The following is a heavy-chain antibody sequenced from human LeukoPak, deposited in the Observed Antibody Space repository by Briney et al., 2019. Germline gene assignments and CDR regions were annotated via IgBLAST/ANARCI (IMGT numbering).Heavy chain of an antibody. V-gene: IGHV3-15*01. CDR3: TTPLYDFWSGYNQEDYYMHV. J-gene: IGHJ6*03. CDR2: IKSKTDGGTT. CDR1: GFTFSNAW. D-gene: IGHD3-3*01. Sequence: GGSLRLSCEASGFTFSNAWMSWVRQAPRKGLEWVGRIKSKTDGGTTDYAAPVKGRFTISRDDSKNTLYLQMNSLKTEDTAVYYCTTPLYDFWSGYNQEDYYMHVWGKGTTVTVSS.